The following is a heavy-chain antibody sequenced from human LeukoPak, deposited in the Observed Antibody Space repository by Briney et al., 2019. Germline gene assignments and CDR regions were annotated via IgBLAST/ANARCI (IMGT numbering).Heavy chain of an antibody. V-gene: IGHV3-7*01. CDR1: GFTFSNYW. D-gene: IGHD6-19*01. Sequence: GGSLRLSCTASGFTFSNYWMSSVRQAPGKGLEWAANIKQDGSEKYYVDSVRGRFTISRDNAKNSLYLQMNSLRAEDTAVYYCARVEWGSGWYVDDYWGQGTLVTVS. CDR3: ARVEWGSGWYVDDY. J-gene: IGHJ4*02. CDR2: IKQDGSEK.